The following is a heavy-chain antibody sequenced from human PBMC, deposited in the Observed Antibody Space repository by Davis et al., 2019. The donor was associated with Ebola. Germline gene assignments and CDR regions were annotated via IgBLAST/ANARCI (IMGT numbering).Heavy chain of an antibody. D-gene: IGHD6-19*01. J-gene: IGHJ4*02. CDR3: AKLFGSSAWYYFDY. Sequence: PGGSLRLSCAASGFTFASYAMSWVRQAPGKGLEWVSGISGSGDSTYYADSVRGRFTVPRDKSKNTLYLQMNSLRAEDTAVYYCAKLFGSSAWYYFDYWGQGTLVAVSS. CDR1: GFTFASYA. CDR2: ISGSGDST. V-gene: IGHV3-23*01.